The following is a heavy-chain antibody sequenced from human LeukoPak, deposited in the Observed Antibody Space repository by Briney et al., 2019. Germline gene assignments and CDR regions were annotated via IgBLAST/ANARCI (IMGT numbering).Heavy chain of an antibody. CDR1: GFTFDNYA. V-gene: IGHV3-9*01. CDR2: ISWNSGSI. CDR3: AKGFITMIVVATFDY. J-gene: IGHJ4*02. Sequence: GGSLRLSCAASGFTFDNYAMHWVRQAPGKGLEWVSGISWNSGSIGYADSVKGRFTISRDNAKNSLYLQMNSLRAEDTALYYCAKGFITMIVVATFDYWGQGTLVTVSP. D-gene: IGHD3-22*01.